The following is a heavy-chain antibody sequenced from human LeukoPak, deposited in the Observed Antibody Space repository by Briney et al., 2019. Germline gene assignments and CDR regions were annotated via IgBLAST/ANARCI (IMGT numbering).Heavy chain of an antibody. CDR1: GGTFSSYA. Sequence: ASVKVSCKASGGTFSSYAISWVRQAPGQGLEWMGRIIPILGIANYAQKFQGRVTITADKSTSIAYMELSSLRSEDTAVYYCARVYYDFWSGYSRHFDYWGQGTLVTVSS. CDR2: IIPILGIA. CDR3: ARVYYDFWSGYSRHFDY. V-gene: IGHV1-69*04. D-gene: IGHD3-3*01. J-gene: IGHJ4*02.